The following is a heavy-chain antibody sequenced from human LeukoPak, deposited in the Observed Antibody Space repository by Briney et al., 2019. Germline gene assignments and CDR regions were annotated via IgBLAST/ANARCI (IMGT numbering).Heavy chain of an antibody. D-gene: IGHD3-3*01. J-gene: IGHJ3*02. CDR2: FDPEDGET. CDR3: ARAPILLTYYDFWSGGAFDI. Sequence: GASVKVSCKVSGYTLTELSMHWVRQAPGRGLEWMGGFDPEDGETIYAQKFQGRVTMTEDTSTDTAYMELSSLRSEDTAVYYCARAPILLTYYDFWSGGAFDIWGQGTMVTVSS. V-gene: IGHV1-24*01. CDR1: GYTLTELS.